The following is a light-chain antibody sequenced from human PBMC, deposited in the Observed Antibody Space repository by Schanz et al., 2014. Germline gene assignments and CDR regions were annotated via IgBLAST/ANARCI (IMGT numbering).Light chain of an antibody. CDR1: SSDIGGRAY. Sequence: QSALTQPASVSGSPGQSITISCTGTSSDIGGRAYVSWYQQRLGKAPQLILYDVNSRPSGVSNRFSGSKSGNTASLTISGLQAEDEADYHCSSHTAITTAVVFGGGTKLTVL. CDR3: SSHTAITTAVV. J-gene: IGLJ2*01. CDR2: DVN. V-gene: IGLV2-14*01.